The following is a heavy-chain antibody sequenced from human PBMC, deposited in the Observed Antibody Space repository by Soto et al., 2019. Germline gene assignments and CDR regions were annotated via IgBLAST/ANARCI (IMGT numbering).Heavy chain of an antibody. CDR2: ISGSGGST. Sequence: GGSLRLSCAASGFTFSSYAMSWVRQAPGKGLEWVSAISGSGGSTYYADSVKGRFTISRDNSKNTLYLQMNSLGAEDTAVYYCAKPPPSSGWTFYFDYWGQGTLVTVSS. J-gene: IGHJ4*02. CDR3: AKPPPSSGWTFYFDY. V-gene: IGHV3-23*01. D-gene: IGHD6-19*01. CDR1: GFTFSSYA.